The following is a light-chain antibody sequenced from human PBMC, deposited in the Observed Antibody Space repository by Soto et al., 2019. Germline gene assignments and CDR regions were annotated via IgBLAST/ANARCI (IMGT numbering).Light chain of an antibody. Sequence: ILVTQCASSLSASVADRFAIACRSSQGIXSYLSWFQKEPGEAPQILXSDASTFQIGGPSRFSGSGSATDFTRTITSLQPEDYSTYYCPQSERHTWTLGQGTKVDIK. CDR2: DAS. J-gene: IGKJ1*01. CDR3: PQSERHTWT. CDR1: QGIXSY. V-gene: IGKV1-39*01.